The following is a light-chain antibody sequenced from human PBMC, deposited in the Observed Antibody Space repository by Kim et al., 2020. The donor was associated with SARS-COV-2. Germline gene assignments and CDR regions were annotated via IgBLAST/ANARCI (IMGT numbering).Light chain of an antibody. CDR3: QAWDSSVV. J-gene: IGLJ2*01. CDR2: QDS. V-gene: IGLV3-1*01. Sequence: SYELTQPPSVSVSPGQTASITCPGDKLGDKYACWYQQKPGQSPVLVIYQDSKRPSGIPERFSGSNSGNTATLTISGTQAMDEADYYCQAWDSSVVFGGGTQLTVL. CDR1: KLGDKY.